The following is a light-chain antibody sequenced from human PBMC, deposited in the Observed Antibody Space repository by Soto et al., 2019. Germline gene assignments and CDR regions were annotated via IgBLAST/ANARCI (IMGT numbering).Light chain of an antibody. CDR1: QSVSSN. J-gene: IGKJ4*01. CDR2: GPS. CDR3: QQYNNWPPL. V-gene: IGKV3-15*01. Sequence: EIVMTQSPATRSVSPGDRATLSCTASQSVSSNLAWSQQKPGQAPRLLFYGPSTRATVIPARFSGSGSGTEFTLTVSSLQSEDFAVYYCQQYNNWPPLFGGGTKVEIK.